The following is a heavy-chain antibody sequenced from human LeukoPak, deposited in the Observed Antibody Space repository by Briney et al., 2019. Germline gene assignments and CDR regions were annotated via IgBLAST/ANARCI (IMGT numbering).Heavy chain of an antibody. Sequence: GGSLRLSCAASGLTFRNAWMVWARQAPGKGLEWVGRIKSKPSGGTADYGAPVKGRFSISRDDSKNTIYLQMSSVRIEDTAVYYCTKDLPYTGGWALNYWGQGTLVTVSS. D-gene: IGHD6-19*01. CDR1: GLTFRNAW. J-gene: IGHJ4*02. CDR2: IKSKPSGGTA. V-gene: IGHV3-15*01. CDR3: TKDLPYTGGWALNY.